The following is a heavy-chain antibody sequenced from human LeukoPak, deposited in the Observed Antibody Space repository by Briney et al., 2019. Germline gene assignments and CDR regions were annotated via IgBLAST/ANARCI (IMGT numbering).Heavy chain of an antibody. J-gene: IGHJ6*03. CDR1: GGSFNGYY. V-gene: IGHV4-34*01. CDR3: ARGDWGSPDYYYMDV. Sequence: PSETLSLTCAVYGGSFNGYYWSWIRQPPGKGVEWIGEINHSGSTNYNPSLKSRVTISIDTSKNQFSLKQSSVTAADTAVYYCARGDWGSPDYYYMDVWGKGTTVTISS. CDR2: INHSGST. D-gene: IGHD7-27*01.